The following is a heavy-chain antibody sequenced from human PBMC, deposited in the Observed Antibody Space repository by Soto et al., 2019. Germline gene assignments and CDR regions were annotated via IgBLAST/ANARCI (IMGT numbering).Heavy chain of an antibody. J-gene: IGHJ4*02. CDR1: GGSVDSGNHY. CDR3: SRDMGSAMTTRIFDH. Sequence: QVLVQESGPGLVKPSQTLTLSCTVSGGSVDSGNHYWNWIRQPPGKGLEWIGYIYYGERTYYNPSLKRRATTPVDTSQRGFSMRLTSVTAADTAVYYCSRDMGSAMTTRIFDHWGQGTLVTVSS. D-gene: IGHD4-17*01. CDR2: IYYGERT. V-gene: IGHV4-30-4*01.